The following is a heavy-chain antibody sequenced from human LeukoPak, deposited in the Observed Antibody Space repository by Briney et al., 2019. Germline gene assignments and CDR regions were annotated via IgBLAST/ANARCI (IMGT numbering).Heavy chain of an antibody. CDR3: AGNYGPYYFDY. D-gene: IGHD3-10*01. J-gene: IGHJ4*02. V-gene: IGHV3-33*01. CDR1: GFTFSNYG. Sequence: GGSLRLSCAAAGFTFSNYGMRWVRQAPGKGLEWVAVIWYDGSNKYYAGSVKGPFTISIDNSKNTRYLQMNSLRAEDTAVYYCAGNYGPYYFDYWGQGTLVTVSS. CDR2: IWYDGSNK.